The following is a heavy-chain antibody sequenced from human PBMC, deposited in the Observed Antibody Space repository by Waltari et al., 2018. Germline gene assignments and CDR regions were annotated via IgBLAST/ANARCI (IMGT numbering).Heavy chain of an antibody. D-gene: IGHD1-26*01. CDR1: GFTFSSYS. CDR2: ISSSSSTI. Sequence: EVQLVESGGGLVQPGGSLRLSCAASGFTFSSYSMTWVRQAPGKGLEWVSYISSSSSTIYYADSVKGRFTISRDNAKNSLYLQMNSLRAEDTAVYYCASWGWELPNYFDYWGQGTLVTVSS. V-gene: IGHV3-48*01. CDR3: ASWGWELPNYFDY. J-gene: IGHJ4*02.